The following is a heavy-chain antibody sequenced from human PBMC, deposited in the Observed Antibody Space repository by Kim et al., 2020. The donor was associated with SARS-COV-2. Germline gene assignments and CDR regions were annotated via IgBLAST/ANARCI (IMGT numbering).Heavy chain of an antibody. J-gene: IGHJ6*02. CDR3: TRDADYGDYYYGMDV. D-gene: IGHD4-17*01. V-gene: IGHV3-49*02. Sequence: AAVKGRITISRDESTSIAYLPMNSLKTEDTAVYYCTRDADYGDYYYGMDVWGQGTTVTVSS.